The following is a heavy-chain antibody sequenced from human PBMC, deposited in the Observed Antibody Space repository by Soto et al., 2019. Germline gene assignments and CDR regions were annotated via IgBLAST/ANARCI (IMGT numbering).Heavy chain of an antibody. D-gene: IGHD3-16*01. V-gene: IGHV3-74*03. Sequence: EVRLVESGGALVPPGGSLRLTCEASGFTFSGHWMHWVRRAPGKGLVWVSHIDTDGSTGGTSYADSVQGRFTVSRDDSKDRMDLQMNDLRVEDTAVYYCARGRGTYYDDSWGQGTLVNVSS. CDR2: IDTDGSTGGT. CDR3: ARGRGTYYDDS. J-gene: IGHJ4*02. CDR1: GFTFSGHW.